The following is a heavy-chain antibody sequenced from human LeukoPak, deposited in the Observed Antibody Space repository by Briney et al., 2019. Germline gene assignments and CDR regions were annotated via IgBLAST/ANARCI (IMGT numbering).Heavy chain of an antibody. CDR1: GFTFSNYG. CDR2: ISYDGSNK. D-gene: IGHD5-12*01. Sequence: GWSLRLSCAASGFTFSNYGMHWVRQAPGKELEWVAVISYDGSNKYYADSAKGRCPISRDNSKNTLYLQMDSLRAEDTAVYYCAKGGYSGYDYFDYWGQGTLVGVCS. J-gene: IGHJ4*02. V-gene: IGHV3-30*18. CDR3: AKGGYSGYDYFDY.